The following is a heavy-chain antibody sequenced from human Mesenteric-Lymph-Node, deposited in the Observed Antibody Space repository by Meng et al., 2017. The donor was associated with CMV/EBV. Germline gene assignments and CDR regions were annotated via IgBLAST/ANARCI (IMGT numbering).Heavy chain of an antibody. Sequence: GGSLRLSCAASGFIFSNYGMHWVRQAPGKGLEWVAVIWYDETHTYYADSVKGRFTISRDNSKDTLYLQMNSLRAEDTAVYYCARDKGDIRDRTAAGFYFDYWGQGTLVTVSS. D-gene: IGHD6-13*01. CDR2: IWYDETHT. V-gene: IGHV3-33*01. CDR1: GFIFSNYG. CDR3: ARDKGDIRDRTAAGFYFDY. J-gene: IGHJ4*02.